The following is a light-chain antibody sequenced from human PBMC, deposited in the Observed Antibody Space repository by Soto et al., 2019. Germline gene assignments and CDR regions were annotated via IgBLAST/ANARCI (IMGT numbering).Light chain of an antibody. CDR2: DDS. CDR1: NIGSKS. CDR3: QVWDSSSEHVV. J-gene: IGLJ2*01. Sequence: SYELTQPPSVSVAPGQTARITCGGTNIGSKSVHWYQQKPGQAPVLVVYDDSDRPSGIPERFSGSDSTNTATLTISRVEAGDEADYYCQVWDSSSEHVVFGGGTKLTVL. V-gene: IGLV3-21*02.